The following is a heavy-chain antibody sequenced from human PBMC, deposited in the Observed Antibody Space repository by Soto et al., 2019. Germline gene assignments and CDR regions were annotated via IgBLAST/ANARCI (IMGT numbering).Heavy chain of an antibody. D-gene: IGHD3-3*01. CDR2: ISYDGSNK. V-gene: IGHV3-30*18. J-gene: IGHJ3*02. CDR3: AKDAAYYDFWSGYYTPDAFDI. CDR1: GFTFSSYG. Sequence: PGGSLRLSCAACGFTFSSYGMHWVRQAPGKXLEWVAVISYDGSNKYYADSVKGRLTISRDNSKNTLYLQMNSLRAEDTAVYYCAKDAAYYDFWSGYYTPDAFDIWGQGTMVTVS.